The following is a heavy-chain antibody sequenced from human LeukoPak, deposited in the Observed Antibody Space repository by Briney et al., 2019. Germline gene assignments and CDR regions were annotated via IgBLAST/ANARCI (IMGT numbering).Heavy chain of an antibody. D-gene: IGHD2/OR15-2a*01. CDR1: GGSISSGSYY. V-gene: IGHV4-61*02. CDR3: ASLSSAPGPPIDY. Sequence: SHTLSLTCTVSGGSISSGSYYWSWIRQPAGKGLEWIGRIYTSGSTNYNPSLKSRVTISVDTSKNQFSLKLSSVTAADTAVYYCASLSSAPGPPIDYWGQGTLVTVSS. J-gene: IGHJ4*02. CDR2: IYTSGST.